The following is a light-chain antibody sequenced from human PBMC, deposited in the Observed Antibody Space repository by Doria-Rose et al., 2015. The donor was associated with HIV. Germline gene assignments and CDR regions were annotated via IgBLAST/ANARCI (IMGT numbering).Light chain of an antibody. CDR2: TAS. CDR1: QGISSD. Sequence: IQVTKSPSSISASTGDRVTITCRASQGISSDLAWYQQKPGRAPKLPIYTASTLQSGVPSRFSGSGSGTDFTLTISCLQSEDFATYYCQQYYDYPRTVGQGTTWESK. V-gene: IGKV1-8*01. CDR3: QQYYDYPRT. J-gene: IGKJ1*01.